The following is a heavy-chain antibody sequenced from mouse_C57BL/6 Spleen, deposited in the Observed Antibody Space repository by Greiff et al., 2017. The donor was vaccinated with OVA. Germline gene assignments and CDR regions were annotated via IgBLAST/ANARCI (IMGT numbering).Heavy chain of an antibody. J-gene: IGHJ2*01. Sequence: LVESGAELVRPGASVTLSCKASGYTFTDYEMHWVKQTPVHGLEWIGAIDPETGGTAYNQKFKGKAILTADKSSSTAYMELRSLTSEDSAVYYCTRRGYGNYYFDYWGQGTTLTVSS. CDR2: IDPETGGT. V-gene: IGHV1-15*01. D-gene: IGHD2-10*02. CDR3: TRRGYGNYYFDY. CDR1: GYTFTDYE.